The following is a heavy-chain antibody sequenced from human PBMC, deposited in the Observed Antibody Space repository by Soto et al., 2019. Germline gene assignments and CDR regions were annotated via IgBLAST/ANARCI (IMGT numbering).Heavy chain of an antibody. CDR2: ISGSGANT. CDR3: VRERSGYSYADS. V-gene: IGHV3-23*01. J-gene: IGHJ4*02. D-gene: IGHD5-18*01. Sequence: PGGSLRFSCAASGFTFSSYAMSWVRQAPGRGLEWVSAISGSGANTYYTDSVKGRFTISRDNFKNTLYLQMNSLRAEDSAMFYCVRERSGYSYADSWGQGTLVTVSS. CDR1: GFTFSSYA.